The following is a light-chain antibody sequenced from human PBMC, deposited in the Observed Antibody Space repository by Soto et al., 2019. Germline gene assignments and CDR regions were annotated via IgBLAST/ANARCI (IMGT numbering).Light chain of an antibody. CDR1: QSVSSN. CDR2: GAS. CDR3: QQYGRSGT. V-gene: IGKV3-20*01. J-gene: IGKJ1*01. Sequence: EIVMTQSPATLSVSTGERATLSCRASQSVSSNLAWYQQKPGQAPRLLIYGASNRATGIPDRFSGSGSGTDFTLTISRLEPEDFAVYYCQQYGRSGTFGQGTKVDIK.